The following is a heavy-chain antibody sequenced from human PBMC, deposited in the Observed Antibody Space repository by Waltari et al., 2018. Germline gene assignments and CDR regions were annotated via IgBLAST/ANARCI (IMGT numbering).Heavy chain of an antibody. CDR3: ARDWSLRDWYFDL. CDR2: IYYSGST. J-gene: IGHJ2*01. CDR1: GGSISSHY. D-gene: IGHD2-15*01. Sequence: QVQLQESGPGLVTPSETLSLTCTVSGGSISSHYWSWLRQPPGKGLEWIGYIYYSGSTNYNPSLKSRVTISVDTSKNQFSLKLSSVTAADTAVYYCARDWSLRDWYFDLWGRGTLVTVSS. V-gene: IGHV4-59*11.